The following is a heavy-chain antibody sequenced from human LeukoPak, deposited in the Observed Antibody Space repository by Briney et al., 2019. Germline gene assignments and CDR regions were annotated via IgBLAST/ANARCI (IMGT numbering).Heavy chain of an antibody. Sequence: ASVKVSCKASGYTFNHHGIRWVLQAPGQGLEWMGWISCFNGDTHYAQKFQGRVAMTTDTSTTTAYMELRSLRPDDTALYYCARDPTNTSGRYAYFDYWGQGTLVTVSS. CDR2: ISCFNGDT. CDR1: GYTFNHHG. D-gene: IGHD6-19*01. V-gene: IGHV1-18*01. CDR3: ARDPTNTSGRYAYFDY. J-gene: IGHJ4*02.